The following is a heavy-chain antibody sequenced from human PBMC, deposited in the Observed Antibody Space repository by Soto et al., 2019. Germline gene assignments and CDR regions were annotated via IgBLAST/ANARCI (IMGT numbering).Heavy chain of an antibody. V-gene: IGHV3-23*01. D-gene: IGHD3-22*01. J-gene: IGHJ4*02. CDR2: MRSSGGDT. CDR1: GFTFSLCA. Sequence: EVQVLESGGGLVQPGGSLRLSCAASGFTFSLCAMSWVRQAPGKGLEWVSSMRSSGGDTYYADSVRGRFTISRDDSKNTMYMQMNSLRVEDTALYYCARGHSSSYYDVDSWGQGTLVTVSS. CDR3: ARGHSSSYYDVDS.